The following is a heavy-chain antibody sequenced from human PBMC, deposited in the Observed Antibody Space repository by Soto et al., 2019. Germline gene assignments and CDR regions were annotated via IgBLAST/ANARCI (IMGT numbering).Heavy chain of an antibody. Sequence: QPQLVQSGAEVKKPGASVTVSCKASGYTFTSYGISWVRQAPGQGLEWMGWVSAYKGDTNYAQNFQGRVTMTTDTSTSTAYMDLRSLRSDDTATYYCARDRGYCANGVCFRYDYWGQGTLVTVSS. CDR1: GYTFTSYG. D-gene: IGHD2-8*01. CDR3: ARDRGYCANGVCFRYDY. V-gene: IGHV1-18*01. J-gene: IGHJ4*02. CDR2: VSAYKGDT.